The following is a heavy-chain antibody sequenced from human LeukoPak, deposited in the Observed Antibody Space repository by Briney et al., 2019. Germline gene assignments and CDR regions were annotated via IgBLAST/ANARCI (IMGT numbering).Heavy chain of an antibody. D-gene: IGHD1-26*01. V-gene: IGHV3-30*03. CDR1: GFSFNNYG. Sequence: PGGSLRLSCAASGFSFNNYGMHWVRQAPGKGLEWVALIIYDGYYKYYADSVKGRFTISRDDSKNTLYLQMNSLRAEDTAVYYCARETTTLDYWGQGTLVTVSS. CDR2: IIYDGYYK. CDR3: ARETTTLDY. J-gene: IGHJ4*02.